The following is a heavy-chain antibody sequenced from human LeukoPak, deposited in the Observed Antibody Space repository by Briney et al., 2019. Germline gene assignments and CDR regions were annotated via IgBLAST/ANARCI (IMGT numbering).Heavy chain of an antibody. Sequence: GGSLRLSCTVSGFTVSSNSMSWVRQAPGKGLEWVSFIYSDNTHYSDSVKGRFTISRHNSKNTLNLQRNSLRAEETAVYYCARSGGAFHYWGQGNLVNVSS. J-gene: IGHJ4*02. CDR3: ARSGGAFHY. V-gene: IGHV3-53*01. D-gene: IGHD1-26*01. CDR2: IYSDNT. CDR1: GFTVSSNS.